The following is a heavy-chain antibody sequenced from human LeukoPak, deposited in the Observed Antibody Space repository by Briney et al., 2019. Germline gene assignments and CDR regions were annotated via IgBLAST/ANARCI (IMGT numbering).Heavy chain of an antibody. CDR2: IYYSGST. CDR3: ARRDSSGYYYH. CDR1: GVSITDYY. J-gene: IGHJ5*02. V-gene: IGHV4-59*08. Sequence: SETLSLTCTVSGVSITDYYWSWIRQPPGKGLEWIGYIYYSGSTNYNPSLKSRVTISVDTSKNQFSLKLSSVTAADTAVYYCARRDSSGYYYHWGQGTLVTVSS. D-gene: IGHD3-22*01.